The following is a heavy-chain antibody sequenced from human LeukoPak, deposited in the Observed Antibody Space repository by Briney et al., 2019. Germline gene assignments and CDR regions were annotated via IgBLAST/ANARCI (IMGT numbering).Heavy chain of an antibody. V-gene: IGHV3-7*01. Sequence: PGGSLRLSXAVSGFTFNTYWMSWVRQAPGKGLEWVANIKEDGSEKHYGDSVRGRFTISRDNAKNSLYLRMNSLRAEDTALYFCARDTYDNSGYHFYYMDVWGKGTTVTVSS. J-gene: IGHJ6*03. CDR1: GFTFNTYW. D-gene: IGHD3-22*01. CDR2: IKEDGSEK. CDR3: ARDTYDNSGYHFYYMDV.